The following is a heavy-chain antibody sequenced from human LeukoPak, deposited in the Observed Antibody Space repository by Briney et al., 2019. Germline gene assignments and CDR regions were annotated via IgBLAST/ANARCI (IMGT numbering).Heavy chain of an antibody. CDR1: GFTFSSYA. Sequence: GGSLRLSCAASGFTFSSYAMSWVRQPPGKGLEWVAAISNGNTYYADSVRGRFAIPRDDCKNMVYLQMNRLRDEDTALYYCVRDAGYCASVCLKSNWFDPWGQGTMVTVSS. CDR2: ISNGNT. D-gene: IGHD2-15*01. J-gene: IGHJ5*02. V-gene: IGHV3-23*01. CDR3: VRDAGYCASVCLKSNWFDP.